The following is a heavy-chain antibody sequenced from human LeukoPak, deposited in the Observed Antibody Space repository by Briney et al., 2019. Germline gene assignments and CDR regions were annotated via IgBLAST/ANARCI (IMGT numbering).Heavy chain of an antibody. J-gene: IGHJ6*02. D-gene: IGHD2-2*01. CDR2: ISGSGGST. CDR1: GFTFSSYA. Sequence: GGSLRLSCAASGFTFSSYAMSWVRQAPGKGLEWVSAISGSGGSTYYADSVKGRFTISRDNSKNTLYLQMNSLRAEDTAVYYCARAGGYCSSTSCYDFYYYYGMDVWGQGTTVTVSS. V-gene: IGHV3-23*01. CDR3: ARAGGYCSSTSCYDFYYYYGMDV.